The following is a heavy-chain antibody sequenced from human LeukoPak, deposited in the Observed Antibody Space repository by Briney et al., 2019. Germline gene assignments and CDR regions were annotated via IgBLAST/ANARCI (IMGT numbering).Heavy chain of an antibody. Sequence: SETLSLTCTVSGGSISSYYWSWIRQPPGKGLEWIGYIYYSGSTNYNPSLKSRVTISVDTSKNQFSLKLSSVTAADTAVYYCARGTIAARNDAFDIWGQGTIVTVSS. CDR1: GGSISSYY. CDR2: IYYSGST. J-gene: IGHJ3*02. CDR3: ARGTIAARNDAFDI. V-gene: IGHV4-59*01. D-gene: IGHD6-6*01.